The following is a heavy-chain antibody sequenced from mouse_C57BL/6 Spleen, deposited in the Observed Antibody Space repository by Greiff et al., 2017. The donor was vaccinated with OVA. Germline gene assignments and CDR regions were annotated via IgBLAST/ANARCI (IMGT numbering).Heavy chain of an antibody. J-gene: IGHJ2*01. CDR3: ARHGWQFDY. Sequence: EVKVEESGGGLVKPGGSLKLSCAASGFTFSSYTMSWVRQTPEKRLEWVATISGGGGNTYYPDSVKGRFTISRDNAKNTLYLQMSSLRSEDTALYYCARHGWQFDYWGQGTTLTVSS. D-gene: IGHD2-3*01. CDR1: GFTFSSYT. V-gene: IGHV5-9*01. CDR2: ISGGGGNT.